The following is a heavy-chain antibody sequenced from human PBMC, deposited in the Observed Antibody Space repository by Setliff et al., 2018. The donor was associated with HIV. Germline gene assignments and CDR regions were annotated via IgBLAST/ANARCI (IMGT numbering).Heavy chain of an antibody. V-gene: IGHV4-4*07. CDR2: ISISGDT. CDR3: ARDPTTGVDY. D-gene: IGHD4-4*01. CDR1: GGSVTSYY. Sequence: SETLSLTCTVSGGSVTSYYWSWIRQPAGKRLEWIGRISISGDTNYNPSLKSRATVSLDTSKNQFSLKLNSVTAADTAMYYCARDPTTGVDYWGQGTLVTVSS. J-gene: IGHJ4*02.